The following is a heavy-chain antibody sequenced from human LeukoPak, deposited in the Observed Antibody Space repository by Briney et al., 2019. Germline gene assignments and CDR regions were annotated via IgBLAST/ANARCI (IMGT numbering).Heavy chain of an antibody. CDR3: ARERWDVVVPAAIRYYYYGMDV. CDR1: GGSISSSSYY. J-gene: IGHJ6*02. D-gene: IGHD2-2*01. V-gene: IGHV4-39*07. CDR2: IYYSGST. Sequence: SETLSLTCTVSGGSISSSSYYWGWIRQPPGKGLEWIGSIYYSGSTYYNPPLKSRVTISVDTSKNQFSLKLSSVTAADTAVYYCARERWDVVVPAAIRYYYYGMDVWGQGTTVTVSS.